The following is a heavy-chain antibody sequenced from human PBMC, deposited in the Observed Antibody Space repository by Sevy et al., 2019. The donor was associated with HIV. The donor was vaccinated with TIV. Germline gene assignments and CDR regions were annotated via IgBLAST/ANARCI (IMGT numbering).Heavy chain of an antibody. CDR3: EREGGYSLYYYGMDV. CDR1: GGSISSYY. CDR2: IYTSGST. D-gene: IGHD2-21*01. J-gene: IGHJ6*02. V-gene: IGHV4-4*07. Sequence: SETLSLTCTVSGGSISSYYWSWIRQPAGKGLEWIGRIYTSGSTKYNPSLKSRVTMSVDTSKNQFSLKLSSVTAADTAVYYCEREGGYSLYYYGMDVWGQGTTVTVSS.